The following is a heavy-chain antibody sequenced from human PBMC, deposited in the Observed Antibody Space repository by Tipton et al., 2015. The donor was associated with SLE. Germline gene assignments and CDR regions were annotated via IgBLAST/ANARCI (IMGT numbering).Heavy chain of an antibody. CDR3: ARAPRGDFWSGSYAFDI. Sequence: GSLRLSCAASGFTFSSYSMNWVRQAPGKGLEWVSSISSSGSYIYYADSVKGRFTISRDNAKNSLYLQMNSLRAEDTAVYYCARAPRGDFWSGSYAFDIWGQGTMVTVSS. CDR1: GFTFSSYS. D-gene: IGHD3-3*01. V-gene: IGHV3-21*01. J-gene: IGHJ3*02. CDR2: ISSSGSYI.